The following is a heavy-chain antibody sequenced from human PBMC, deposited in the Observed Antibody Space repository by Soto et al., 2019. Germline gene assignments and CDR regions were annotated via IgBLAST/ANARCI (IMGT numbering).Heavy chain of an antibody. CDR2: ISSGGSA. J-gene: IGHJ4*02. CDR3: ASGVARGVFSY. V-gene: IGHV3-53*02. D-gene: IGHD3-10*01. Sequence: EVQLVETGGGLIQPGGSLRLSCAASGFTVSSNYISWVRQAPGQGLVWVSLISSGGSAYYADSVKGRFTIARDNSKNTLYVQRSRLRAEDTAVYYCASGVARGVFSYRGQGTLVRVSS. CDR1: GFTVSSNY.